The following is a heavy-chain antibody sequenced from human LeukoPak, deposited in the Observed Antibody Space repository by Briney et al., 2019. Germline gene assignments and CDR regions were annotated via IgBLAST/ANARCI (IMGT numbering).Heavy chain of an antibody. V-gene: IGHV4-59*01. Sequence: SETLSLTCTVSGGSISSYYWSWIRQPPGKGLEWIGYIYYSGSTNYNPSLKSRVTISVDTSKSQFSLKLSSVTAADTAVYYCARALGIAAAGAFDYWGQGTLVTVSS. D-gene: IGHD6-13*01. CDR3: ARALGIAAAGAFDY. J-gene: IGHJ4*02. CDR1: GGSISSYY. CDR2: IYYSGST.